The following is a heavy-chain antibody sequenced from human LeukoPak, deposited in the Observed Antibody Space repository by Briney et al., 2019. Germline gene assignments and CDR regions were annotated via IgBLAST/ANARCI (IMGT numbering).Heavy chain of an antibody. V-gene: IGHV4-4*02. D-gene: IGHD4-17*01. CDR1: GGSISSHNW. CDR3: ARDTPGGSHGDYDY. CDR2: IFHNGNT. J-gene: IGHJ4*02. Sequence: SETLSLTCAVSGGSISSHNWWCCVRQPPGKGLEWIGEIFHNGNTGYNPSLKSRVTISIDNSSDQFSLNLISVTAADTAVYYCARDTPGGSHGDYDYWGQGTLVTVSS.